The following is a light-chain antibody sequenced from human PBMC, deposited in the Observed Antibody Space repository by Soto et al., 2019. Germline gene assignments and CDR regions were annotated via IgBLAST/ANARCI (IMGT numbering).Light chain of an antibody. CDR1: RGVRGA. CDR3: LQNSTYPRT. CDR2: AAS. J-gene: IGKJ1*01. V-gene: IGKV1-17*01. Sequence: DIQMTQSPSSLSASVVDRVTITCRASRGVRGALAWYQAKPGKAPQRLIFAASSLESGVPSRFSSSGSGTELTLTISSLQPDGFAIYYWLQNSTYPRTVGQATNV.